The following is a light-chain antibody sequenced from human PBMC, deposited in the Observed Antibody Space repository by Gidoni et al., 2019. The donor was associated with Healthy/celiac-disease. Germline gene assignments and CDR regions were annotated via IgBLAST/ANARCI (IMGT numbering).Light chain of an antibody. CDR1: QSISSW. Sequence: DIKMTKSHSTRSASVGDRVTITCRASQSISSWLAWYQQKPGKAPKLLIYNASSLESGVPSRFSGSGSGTEFTLTISSLQPDDFATYYCQQWGLTFGGGTKVEIK. CDR3: QQWGLT. V-gene: IGKV1-5*03. J-gene: IGKJ4*01. CDR2: NAS.